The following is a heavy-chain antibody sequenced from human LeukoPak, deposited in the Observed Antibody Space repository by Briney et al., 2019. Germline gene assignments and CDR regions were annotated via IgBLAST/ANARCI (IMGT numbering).Heavy chain of an antibody. Sequence: SETLSLTCTVSGGSISSYYWSWIRQPPGKGLEWIGYIYYSGSTNYNPSLKSRVTILVDTSKNQFSLKLSSVTAADTAVYYCARDATDYGDYEFDYWGQGTLVTVSS. CDR3: ARDATDYGDYEFDY. J-gene: IGHJ4*02. CDR2: IYYSGST. D-gene: IGHD4-17*01. V-gene: IGHV4-59*01. CDR1: GGSISSYY.